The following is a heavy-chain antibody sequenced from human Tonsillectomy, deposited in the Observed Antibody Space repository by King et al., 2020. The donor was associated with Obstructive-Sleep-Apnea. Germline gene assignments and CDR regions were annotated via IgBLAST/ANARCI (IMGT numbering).Heavy chain of an antibody. J-gene: IGHJ3*02. CDR2: ISYDGSNK. CDR3: ARRFHAAKHDAFDI. CDR1: GFTFSSYA. D-gene: IGHD5-18*01. Sequence: QVQLVESGGGVVQPGRSLRLSCAASGFTFSSYAMHWVRQAPGKGLEWVAVISYDGSNKYYADSVKGRFTISRDNSKNTRYLQMNSLRAEDTAVYYCARRFHAAKHDAFDIWGQGTMVTVSS. V-gene: IGHV3-30-3*01.